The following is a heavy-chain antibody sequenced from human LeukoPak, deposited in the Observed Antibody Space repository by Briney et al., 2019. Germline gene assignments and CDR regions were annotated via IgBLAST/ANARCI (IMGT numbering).Heavy chain of an antibody. J-gene: IGHJ4*02. CDR1: GFTFSGFW. CDR3: ARGHGKSYYFDY. V-gene: IGHV3-7*03. Sequence: GGSLRLSCAASGFTFSGFWMSWVRQTPGKGLEWVANIKQDGSEKYYVDSVKGRFTISRDNAKNSLYLQMNSLRAEDAAVYYCARGHGKSYYFDYWGQGTLVTVSS. CDR2: IKQDGSEK.